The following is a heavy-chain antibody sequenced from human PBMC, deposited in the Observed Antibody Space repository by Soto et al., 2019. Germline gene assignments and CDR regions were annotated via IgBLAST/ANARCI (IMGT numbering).Heavy chain of an antibody. CDR1: GFTFSSYS. CDR3: AREGGYSYGNYYYGMDV. Sequence: GGSLRLSCAASGFTFSSYSMNWVRQAPGKGLEWVSYISGSSDTIYNADSVKGRFTISRDNPKNSLYLQMNSLRDEDTAVYYCAREGGYSYGNYYYGMDVWGQGTTVTVSS. J-gene: IGHJ6*02. V-gene: IGHV3-48*02. D-gene: IGHD5-18*01. CDR2: ISGSSDTI.